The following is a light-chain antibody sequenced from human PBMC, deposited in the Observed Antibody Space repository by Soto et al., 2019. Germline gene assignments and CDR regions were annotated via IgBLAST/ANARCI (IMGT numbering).Light chain of an antibody. J-gene: IGKJ1*01. CDR2: DAS. V-gene: IGKV1-5*01. Sequence: DIQMTQSPSTLSASVGDRVTITCRASQSISTWLAWFQQKSGKAPKLLIYDASSLQSGVPSRFSGGGSGTEFTLTLSSLQPDDFATYYCQQYSTYSGTFGQGTKVEIK. CDR1: QSISTW. CDR3: QQYSTYSGT.